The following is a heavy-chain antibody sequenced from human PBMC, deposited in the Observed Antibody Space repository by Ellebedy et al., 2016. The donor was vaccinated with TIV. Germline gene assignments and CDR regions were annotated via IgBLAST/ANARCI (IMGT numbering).Heavy chain of an antibody. Sequence: GGSLRLSXAASGFTFSSYSMNWVRQAPGKGLEWVSYISGSSSTIYHADSVKGRFTMSRDNAKNSLYLQMNSLRDEDTAVYYCARVRYGDTPSYYYFGMDVWGQGTTVTVS. D-gene: IGHD4-17*01. CDR3: ARVRYGDTPSYYYFGMDV. CDR1: GFTFSSYS. CDR2: ISGSSSTI. J-gene: IGHJ6*02. V-gene: IGHV3-48*02.